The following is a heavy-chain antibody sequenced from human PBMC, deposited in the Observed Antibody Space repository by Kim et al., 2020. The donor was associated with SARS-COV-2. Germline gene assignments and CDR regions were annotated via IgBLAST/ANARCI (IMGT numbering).Heavy chain of an antibody. Sequence: SETLSLTCTVSGGSISSGSYYWSWIRQPAGKGLEWIGRTYTSGSTNYNPSLKSRVTISVDTSKNQFSLKLSSVTAADTAVYYCARDALDRSYYYGMDVWGQGTTVTVSS. CDR1: GGSISSGSYY. J-gene: IGHJ6*02. V-gene: IGHV4-61*02. CDR2: TYTSGST. CDR3: ARDALDRSYYYGMDV.